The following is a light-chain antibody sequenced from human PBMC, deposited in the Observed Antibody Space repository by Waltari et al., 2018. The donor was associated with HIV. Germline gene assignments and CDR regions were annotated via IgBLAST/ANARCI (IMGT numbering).Light chain of an antibody. CDR3: SSYISSSTLL. CDR1: SSDVGGYNY. Sequence: PASVSGSPGQSITISCTGTSSDVGGYNYVSWYQQHPGKAPKLMIYEVSNRPSGVSNRFSGSKSGNTASLTISGLQAEDEADYYCSSYISSSTLLFGGGTKLTVL. V-gene: IGLV2-14*01. J-gene: IGLJ2*01. CDR2: EVS.